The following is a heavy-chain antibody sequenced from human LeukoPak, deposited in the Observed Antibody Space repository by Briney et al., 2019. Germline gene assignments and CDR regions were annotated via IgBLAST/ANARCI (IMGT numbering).Heavy chain of an antibody. D-gene: IGHD3-3*01. CDR1: GFTFSSYA. CDR2: ISGGGGSA. V-gene: IGHV3-23*01. J-gene: IGHJ6*02. CDR3: AKTDIWSGYGMDV. Sequence: GGSLRLSCAASGFTFSSYAMRWVRQAPGKGLEWVSAISGGGGSAYYADSVKDRFTISRDNSKNTLYLQVNSLRAEDTAVYHCAKTDIWSGYGMDVWGQGTTVAVSS.